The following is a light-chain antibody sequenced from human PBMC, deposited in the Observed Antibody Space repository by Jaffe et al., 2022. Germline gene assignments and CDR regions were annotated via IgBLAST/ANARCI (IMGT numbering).Light chain of an antibody. CDR2: SNN. CDR3: ATWDDSLNGWV. J-gene: IGLJ3*02. CDR1: SSNIGSYT. Sequence: QSVLTQPPSASGTPGQRVTISCSGSSSNIGSYTVNWYRQLPGTAPKLLIYSNNQRPSGVPDRLSGSKSGTSASLAISGLQSEDEADYYCATWDDSLNGWVFGGGTKLTVL. V-gene: IGLV1-44*01.